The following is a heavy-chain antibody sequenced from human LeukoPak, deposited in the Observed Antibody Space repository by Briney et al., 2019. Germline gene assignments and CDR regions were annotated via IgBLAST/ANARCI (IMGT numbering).Heavy chain of an antibody. CDR1: GFTFSSHA. D-gene: IGHD5-18*01. CDR2: VGGSGGST. J-gene: IGHJ4*02. CDR3: AKREGESYNYGYPDF. V-gene: IGHV3-23*01. Sequence: GGSLRLSCAASGFTFSSHAMSWVRQAPGKGLEWVSSVGGSGGSTFYADSVRGRFTISRDNSKNTLYLQMNSLRADDTAVYYCAKREGESYNYGYPDFWGQGTLVTVSS.